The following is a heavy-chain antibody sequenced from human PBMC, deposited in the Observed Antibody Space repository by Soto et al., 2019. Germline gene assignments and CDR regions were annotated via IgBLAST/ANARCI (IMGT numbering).Heavy chain of an antibody. CDR1: GYTFTSYG. J-gene: IGHJ3*02. CDR2: ISAYNGNT. Sequence: ASVKVSCKASGYTFTSYGISWVRQAPGQGLEWMGWISAYNGNTNYAQKLQGRVTMTTDTSTSTAYMELRSLRSDDTAVYYCAIRRGYNGYDSAFDIWGQGTMVTVS. D-gene: IGHD5-12*01. V-gene: IGHV1-18*01. CDR3: AIRRGYNGYDSAFDI.